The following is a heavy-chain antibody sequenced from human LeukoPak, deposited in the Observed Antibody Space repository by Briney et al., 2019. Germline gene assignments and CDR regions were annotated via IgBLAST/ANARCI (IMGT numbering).Heavy chain of an antibody. V-gene: IGHV4-34*01. CDR1: GGSFSGYY. CDR3: ARGRVNWCSSTSCYLRTHNWFDP. D-gene: IGHD2-2*01. J-gene: IGHJ5*02. CDR2: INHSGST. Sequence: SETLSLTCAVYGGSFSGYYWSWIRQPPGKGLEWIGEINHSGSTNCNPSLKSRVTISVDTSKNQFSLKLSSVTAADTAVYYCARGRVNWCSSTSCYLRTHNWFDPWGQGTLVTVSS.